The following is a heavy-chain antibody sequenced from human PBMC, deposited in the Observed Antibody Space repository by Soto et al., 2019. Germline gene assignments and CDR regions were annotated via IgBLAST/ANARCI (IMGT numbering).Heavy chain of an antibody. D-gene: IGHD2-21*01. CDR2: FSGSDGAT. V-gene: IGHV3-23*01. J-gene: IGHJ4*02. Sequence: GGSLRLSCTVSGFTFNTYAVNWVRQTPEKGLEWVAAFSGSDGATFYADSVKGRFTTSGDNSKNTLYLQMSNLRADDTAVYYCAKDLASETLTFFDHWGQGTLVTVSS. CDR1: GFTFNTYA. CDR3: AKDLASETLTFFDH.